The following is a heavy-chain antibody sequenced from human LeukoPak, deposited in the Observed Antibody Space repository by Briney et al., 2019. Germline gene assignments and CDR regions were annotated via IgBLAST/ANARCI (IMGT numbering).Heavy chain of an antibody. J-gene: IGHJ3*02. CDR1: GFTFSSYW. Sequence: GGSLRLSCAASGFTFSSYWMSWVRQAPGKGLEWVANIKQDGSEKYYVDSVKGRFTISRDNAKNSLYLQMNSLRAEDTAVYYCARERYCSSTSCPKEDAFDIWGQGTMVTVSS. D-gene: IGHD2-2*01. CDR2: IKQDGSEK. CDR3: ARERYCSSTSCPKEDAFDI. V-gene: IGHV3-7*01.